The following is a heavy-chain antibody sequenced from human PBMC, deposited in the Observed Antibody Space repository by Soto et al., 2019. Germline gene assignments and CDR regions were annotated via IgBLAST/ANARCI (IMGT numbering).Heavy chain of an antibody. D-gene: IGHD2-8*01. CDR1: GFTFSSYG. CDR2: IWYDGSNK. Sequence: HPGGYLRLSCAASGFTFSSYGMHWVRQAPGKGLEWVAVIWYDGSNKYYADSVKGRFTISRDNSKNTLYLQMNSLRAEDTAVYYCARDRDVGRYCTNAVCCMDVSGQGLTVTVYS. J-gene: IGHJ6*02. V-gene: IGHV3-33*01. CDR3: ARDRDVGRYCTNAVCCMDV.